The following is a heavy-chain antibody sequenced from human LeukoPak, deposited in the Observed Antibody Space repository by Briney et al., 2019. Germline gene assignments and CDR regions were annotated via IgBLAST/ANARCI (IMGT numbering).Heavy chain of an antibody. CDR2: IDTSSRYI. V-gene: IGHV3-21*03. CDR1: GFTFSSYS. CDR3: ARGDCSGGSCYLSLTTIDY. J-gene: IGHJ4*02. Sequence: GGSLRLSCAASGFTFSSYSMNWVRQAPGKGLEWVSSIDTSSRYIYYGDSVKGRFTISRDNAKNSLYLQMNSLRAEDTAVYYCARGDCSGGSCYLSLTTIDYWGQGTLVTVSS. D-gene: IGHD2-15*01.